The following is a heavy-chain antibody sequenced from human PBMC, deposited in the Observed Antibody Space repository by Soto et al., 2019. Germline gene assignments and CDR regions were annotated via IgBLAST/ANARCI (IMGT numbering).Heavy chain of an antibody. CDR3: ATNLFSSGSLGFDP. D-gene: IGHD3-22*01. CDR2: FDPEDGET. V-gene: IGHV1-24*01. CDR1: GYTLTELS. Sequence: ASVKVSCKVSGYTLTELSMHWVRQAPGKGLEWMGGFDPEDGETIYAQKFQGRVTMTEDTSTDTAYMELSSLRSEDTAVYYCATNLFSSGSLGFDPWGQGTLVTVSS. J-gene: IGHJ5*02.